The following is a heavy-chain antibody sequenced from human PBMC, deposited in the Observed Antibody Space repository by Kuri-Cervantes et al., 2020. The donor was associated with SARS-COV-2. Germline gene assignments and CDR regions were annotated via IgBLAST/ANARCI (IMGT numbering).Heavy chain of an antibody. CDR3: ARYYNEGYFDY. CDR1: GASISSSTYY. J-gene: IGHJ4*02. Sequence: SETLSLTCTVSGASISSSTYYWGWIRQSPGKGLEWLGSIYESGDTYYSSSLKSRLSLSVDTSKNQFSLKLSSVTAADTAVYDCARYYNEGYFDYWGQGTLVTVSS. D-gene: IGHD3-10*01. CDR2: IYESGDT. V-gene: IGHV4-39*01.